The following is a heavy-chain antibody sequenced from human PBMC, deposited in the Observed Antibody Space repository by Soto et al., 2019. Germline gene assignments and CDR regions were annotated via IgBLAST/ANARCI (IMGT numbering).Heavy chain of an antibody. J-gene: IGHJ4*02. CDR1: GFTFSSYG. CDR3: AKDGSGSYLDY. V-gene: IGHV3-30*18. CDR2: ISYDGSNK. Sequence: QVQLVESGGGVVQPGRSLRLSCAASGFTFSSYGMHWVRQAPGKGLGWVAVISYDGSNKYYADSVKGRFTISRDNSKNTLYLQMNSLRAEDTAVYYCAKDGSGSYLDYRGQGTLVTVSS. D-gene: IGHD3-3*01.